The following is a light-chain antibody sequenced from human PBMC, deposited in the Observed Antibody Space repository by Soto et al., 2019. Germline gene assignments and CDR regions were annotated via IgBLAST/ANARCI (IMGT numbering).Light chain of an antibody. CDR3: QQFNSCRRT. J-gene: IGKJ1*01. CDR2: AAS. Sequence: DIQLTQSPSFLSASVGDRVTVTCRASQGISSYLAWYQQKPGKAPKLLIYAASTLQSGVPSRFGGTGSGTEFTPTISSLQTEHVVTYYCQQFNSCRRTFGLGTKVEIK. CDR1: QGISSY. V-gene: IGKV1-9*01.